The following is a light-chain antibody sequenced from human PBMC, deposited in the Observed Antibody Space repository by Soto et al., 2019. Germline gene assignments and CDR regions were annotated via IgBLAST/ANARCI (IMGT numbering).Light chain of an antibody. J-gene: IGLJ1*01. CDR1: SATLGGNP. V-gene: IGLV1-51*01. Sequence: QSVLTQPPSVSASPLQKVPISSYGSSATLGGNPASLYQPLRGTASKLLIYDDNKRPSGIPDRFSGSKSGTSATLGITGFQTGDEADYYCGSWDSSLSAYVFGTGTKVTVL. CDR3: GSWDSSLSAYV. CDR2: DDN.